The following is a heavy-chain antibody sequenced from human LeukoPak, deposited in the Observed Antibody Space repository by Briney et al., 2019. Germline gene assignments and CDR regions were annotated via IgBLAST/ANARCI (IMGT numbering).Heavy chain of an antibody. CDR1: GFTFSGYW. J-gene: IGHJ6*02. Sequence: PGGSLRLSCAASGFTFSGYWMHWVRQAPGKGLMWVSRINGDGSGTTYADPVKGRFTISRDNAKNTLYLQMNSLRAEDTAVYYCARGDCSGGSCYFFNYGMDVWGQGTTVTVSS. V-gene: IGHV3-74*01. CDR3: ARGDCSGGSCYFFNYGMDV. D-gene: IGHD2-15*01. CDR2: INGDGSGT.